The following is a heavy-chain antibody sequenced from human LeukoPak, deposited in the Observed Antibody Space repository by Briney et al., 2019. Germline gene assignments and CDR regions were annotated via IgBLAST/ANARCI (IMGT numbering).Heavy chain of an antibody. J-gene: IGHJ4*02. V-gene: IGHV3-30*02. CDR2: IRYDGSNK. CDR1: GFTFSSYG. D-gene: IGHD3-10*01. Sequence: TGGSLRLSCAASGFTFSSYGMHWVRQAPGKGLEWVAFIRYDGSNKYYADSVKGRFTISRDNSKNTLYLQMNSLRAEDTAVYYCAKNYYGSGSLGLFDYWGQGTLVTVSS. CDR3: AKNYYGSGSLGLFDY.